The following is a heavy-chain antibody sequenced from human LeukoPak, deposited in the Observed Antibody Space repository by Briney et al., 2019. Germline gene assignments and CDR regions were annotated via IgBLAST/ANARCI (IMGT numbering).Heavy chain of an antibody. J-gene: IGHJ4*02. CDR2: IWYDGSNK. D-gene: IGHD5-12*01. V-gene: IGHV3-33*06. CDR3: AKSGIVATPHHGGFDH. Sequence: GGSLRLSCVASGFPFDRYWMSWVRQAPGKGLEWVAAIWYDGSNKYYADSVKGRFTISRDNSKNTLYLQMNSLRAEDTAVYYCAKSGIVATPHHGGFDHWGQGNLVTVSS. CDR1: GFPFDRYW.